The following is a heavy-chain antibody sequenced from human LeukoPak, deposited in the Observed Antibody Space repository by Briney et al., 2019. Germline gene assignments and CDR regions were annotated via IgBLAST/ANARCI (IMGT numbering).Heavy chain of an antibody. J-gene: IGHJ5*02. D-gene: IGHD2-15*01. CDR1: GYTLTELS. CDR3: ATHGYCSGGSCLNWFDP. CDR2: FDPEDGET. V-gene: IGHV1-24*01. Sequence: ASVKVSCKVSGYTLTELSMHWVRQAPGKGLEWMGGFDPEDGETIYAQKFQGRVTMTEDTSTDTAYMELSSLRSEGTAVYYCATHGYCSGGSCLNWFDPWGQGTLVTVSS.